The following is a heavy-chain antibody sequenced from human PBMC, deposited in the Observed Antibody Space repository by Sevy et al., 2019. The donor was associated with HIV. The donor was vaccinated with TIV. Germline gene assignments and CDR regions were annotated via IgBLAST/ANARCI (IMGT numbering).Heavy chain of an antibody. J-gene: IGHJ4*02. CDR3: ARETAYYDILTGYYRGGAYFDY. CDR1: GFTFSSYS. Sequence: GGSLRLSCAASGFTFSSYSMNWVRQAPGKGLEWVSSISSSSSYIYYGDSGKGRFTIARDNAKNSRYLQMNSLTAEDKAVYYCARETAYYDILTGYYRGGAYFDYWGQGTLVTVSS. D-gene: IGHD3-9*01. CDR2: ISSSSSYI. V-gene: IGHV3-21*01.